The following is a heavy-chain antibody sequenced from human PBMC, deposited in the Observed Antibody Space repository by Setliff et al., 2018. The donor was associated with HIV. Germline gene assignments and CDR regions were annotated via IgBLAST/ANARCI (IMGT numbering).Heavy chain of an antibody. Sequence: NPGGSLRLSCVASGFTFSDYNMNWVRQAPGKGLEWISYISRTDTTLYADSVKGRFTVSRDESKNSVDLQMNSLKTEDTAVYYCARDMRDSSGHYFEDYWGQGTLVTVSS. CDR1: GFTFSDYN. CDR2: ISRTDTT. J-gene: IGHJ4*02. CDR3: ARDMRDSSGHYFEDY. V-gene: IGHV3-11*01. D-gene: IGHD3-22*01.